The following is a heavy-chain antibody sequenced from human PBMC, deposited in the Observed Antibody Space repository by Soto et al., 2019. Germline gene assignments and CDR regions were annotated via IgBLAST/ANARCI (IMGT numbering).Heavy chain of an antibody. V-gene: IGHV3-48*03. CDR2: ISSRATGI. CDR3: ARPRAFDGYDGGYFFDL. Sequence: PGGSLRISCGASGFTFRKYEMNWVRRAPGKGLEWVSYISSRATGIFYADSVKGRFTISRDDANNSLYLQMNNLRAEDTAVYYCARPRAFDGYDGGYFFDLWGQGTLVTVTS. D-gene: IGHD5-12*01. J-gene: IGHJ4*02. CDR1: GFTFRKYE.